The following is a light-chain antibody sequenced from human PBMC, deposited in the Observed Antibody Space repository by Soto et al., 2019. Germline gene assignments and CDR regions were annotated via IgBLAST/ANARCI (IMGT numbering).Light chain of an antibody. J-gene: IGKJ5*01. Sequence: DIQITQSPSTLSGSVGDRVTITCRASQTISSWLAWYQQKPGKAPKLLIYKASTLKSGVPSRFSGSGSGTEFTLTIRSLQPDDVATYYGQRTYNAPPITFGQGTRREI. CDR3: QRTYNAPPIT. V-gene: IGKV1-5*03. CDR2: KAS. CDR1: QTISSW.